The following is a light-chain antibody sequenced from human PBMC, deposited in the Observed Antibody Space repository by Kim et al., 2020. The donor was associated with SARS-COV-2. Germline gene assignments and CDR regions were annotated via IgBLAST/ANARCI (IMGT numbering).Light chain of an antibody. J-gene: IGKJ5*01. CDR2: GAS. V-gene: IGKV3-20*01. CDR3: QQYGSSPPIT. CDR1: QSVSSSY. Sequence: PGERASPSCRASQSVSSSYLAWYQQKPGQAPRLLIYGASSRATGIPDRFSGSGSGTDFTLTISRLEPEDFAVYYCQQYGSSPPITFGQGTRLEIK.